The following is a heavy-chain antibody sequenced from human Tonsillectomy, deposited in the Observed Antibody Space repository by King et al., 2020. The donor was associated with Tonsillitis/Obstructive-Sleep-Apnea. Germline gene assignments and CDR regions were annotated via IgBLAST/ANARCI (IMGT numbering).Heavy chain of an antibody. CDR2: IYPGDSDT. J-gene: IGHJ4*02. CDR3: ARRVVSSTTHSFDY. CDR1: GYSFYNYW. Sequence: VQLVESGAEVKKPGESLKISCQGSGYSFYNYWIGWVRQMPGKGLEWMGIIYPGDSDTRYSPSFQGQVTISADKSISTAYLQWSSLKAPDTAIYYCARRVVSSTTHSFDYWGQGTLVTVSS. V-gene: IGHV5-51*01. D-gene: IGHD2/OR15-2a*01.